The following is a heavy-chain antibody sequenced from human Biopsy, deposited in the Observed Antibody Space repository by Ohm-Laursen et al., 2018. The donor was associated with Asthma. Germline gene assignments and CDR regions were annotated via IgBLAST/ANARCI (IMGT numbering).Heavy chain of an antibody. CDR1: GHTFTGYY. V-gene: IGHV1-2*02. Sequence: ATVKISCKASGHTFTGYYMHWVRQAPGQGLEWMGWINPNSGGTNYAQKFQGRVNMTRDTSISTAYMELSRLRSDDTAVYYCAIVGYSSGWDFFDYWGQGTLVTVSS. J-gene: IGHJ4*02. CDR2: INPNSGGT. D-gene: IGHD6-19*01. CDR3: AIVGYSSGWDFFDY.